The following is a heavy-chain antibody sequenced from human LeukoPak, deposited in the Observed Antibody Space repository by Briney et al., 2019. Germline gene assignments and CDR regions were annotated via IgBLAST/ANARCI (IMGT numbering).Heavy chain of an antibody. V-gene: IGHV3-21*01. Sequence: GGSLRLSCAASGFTFSSYSMNWVRQAPGKGLEWGSSISSSSSYIYYADSVKGRFTISRDNAKNSLYLQMNSLRAEDTAVYYCAIEYSSSPVGTWGQGTLVTVSS. CDR3: AIEYSSSPVGT. D-gene: IGHD6-13*01. CDR2: ISSSSSYI. CDR1: GFTFSSYS. J-gene: IGHJ5*02.